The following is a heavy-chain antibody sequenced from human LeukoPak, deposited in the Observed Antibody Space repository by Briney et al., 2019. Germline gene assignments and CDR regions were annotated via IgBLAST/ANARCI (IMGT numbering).Heavy chain of an antibody. CDR2: ISNSGYTI. D-gene: IGHD6-6*01. Sequence: PGGSLRLSCAASGFTFSDYQMSWIRQAPGKGLEWVSYISNSGYTIYYADPVKGRFTISRDNAKNSLYLQVNSLRAEDTAVYYCVRYSSSSMDYWGQGTLVTVSS. CDR3: VRYSSSSMDY. V-gene: IGHV3-11*01. CDR1: GFTFSDYQ. J-gene: IGHJ4*02.